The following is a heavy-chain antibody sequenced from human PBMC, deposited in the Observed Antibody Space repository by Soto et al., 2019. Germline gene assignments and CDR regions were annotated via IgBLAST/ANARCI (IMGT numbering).Heavy chain of an antibody. CDR1: GFTFSSYS. Sequence: EVQLVESGGGLVKPGGSLRLSCAASGFTFSSYSMNWVRQAPGKGLEWVSSISSSSIYIYYADSVKGRFTISRDNAKSSLYLQMNSVRAEDTAVYYCASQSAAGTDVYYFDYWGQGTLVTVSS. J-gene: IGHJ4*02. D-gene: IGHD6-13*01. V-gene: IGHV3-21*01. CDR2: ISSSSIYI. CDR3: ASQSAAGTDVYYFDY.